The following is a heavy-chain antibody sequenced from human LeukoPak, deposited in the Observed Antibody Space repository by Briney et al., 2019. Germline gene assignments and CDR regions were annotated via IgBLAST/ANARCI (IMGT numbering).Heavy chain of an antibody. J-gene: IGHJ6*03. D-gene: IGHD4-17*01. V-gene: IGHV6-1*01. Sequence: SQTLSLTCAISGDSVSSNSAAWTWIRQSPSRGLEWLGRTYYRSKWYNDYEVSVQSRITINPDTSKNQFSLQLNSVTPEDTAVYYCARGRVTTIANYYYYYTDVWGKGTTVTVSS. CDR2: TYYRSKWYN. CDR1: GDSVSSNSAA. CDR3: ARGRVTTIANYYYYYTDV.